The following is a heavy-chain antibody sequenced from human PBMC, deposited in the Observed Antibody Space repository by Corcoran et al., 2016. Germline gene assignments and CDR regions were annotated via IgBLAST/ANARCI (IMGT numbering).Heavy chain of an antibody. CDR3: ARGFLTVAHAFDI. D-gene: IGHD6-19*01. V-gene: IGHV4-34*01. CDR2: INHSGST. Sequence: QVQLQQWGAGLLKPSETLSLTCAVYGGSFSGYYWSWIRQPPGKGLDWIGEINHSGSTNYNPSLKSRVPISVDTSKNQFSLKLSSVTAADTAVYYCARGFLTVAHAFDIWGQGTMVTVSS. CDR1: GGSFSGYY. J-gene: IGHJ3*02.